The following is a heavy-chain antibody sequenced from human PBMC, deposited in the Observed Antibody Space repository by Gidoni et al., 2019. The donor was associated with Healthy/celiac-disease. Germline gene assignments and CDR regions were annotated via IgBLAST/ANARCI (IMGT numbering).Heavy chain of an antibody. CDR3: AKVSWGVTRGNDY. CDR2: ISGRGGST. J-gene: IGHJ4*02. Sequence: EVQLLESVGGLVQPGGSLRLSCAASGFPFSSYAMSWVRQAPGKGLEWVSAISGRGGSTYYADSVKGRFTISRDNSKNTLYLQMNSLRAEDTAVYYCAKVSWGVTRGNDYWGQGTLVTVSS. CDR1: GFPFSSYA. V-gene: IGHV3-23*01. D-gene: IGHD3-16*01.